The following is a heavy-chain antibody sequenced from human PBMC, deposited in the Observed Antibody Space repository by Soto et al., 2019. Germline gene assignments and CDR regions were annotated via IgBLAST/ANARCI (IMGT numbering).Heavy chain of an antibody. Sequence: SETLSLTCIVSGGSISEKYWNWVRQPPGKGLEWIGLIFANGHTDYNPSLKSRVTMSVDASKNQFSLRLTSMTAADTAVYYCVARLAASGLKWVDPWGRGTLGTVSS. J-gene: IGHJ5*02. V-gene: IGHV4-4*07. CDR3: VARLAASGLKWVDP. CDR2: IFANGHT. CDR1: GGSISEKY.